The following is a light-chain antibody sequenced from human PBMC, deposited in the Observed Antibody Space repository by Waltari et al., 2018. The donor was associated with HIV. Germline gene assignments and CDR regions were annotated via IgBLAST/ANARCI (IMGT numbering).Light chain of an antibody. CDR1: THNIGGNT. CDR2: SNN. CDR3: AAWDDSLKGGA. Sequence: QSVLAQPPSASGTPGQRVTISCSGSTHNIGGNTVSWYQQLPGTAPKRLIYSNNERPSGVPDRLSGSTSGTSASLVISGLQSEDEADYYCAAWDDSLKGGAFGTGTKVTVL. V-gene: IGLV1-44*01. J-gene: IGLJ1*01.